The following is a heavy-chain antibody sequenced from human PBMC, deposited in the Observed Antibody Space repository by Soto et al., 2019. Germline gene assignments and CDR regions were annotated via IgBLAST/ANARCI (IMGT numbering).Heavy chain of an antibody. CDR3: ARSPAAGTNAFDI. CDR1: GFTFSSYA. D-gene: IGHD6-13*01. J-gene: IGHJ3*02. V-gene: IGHV3-30-3*01. CDR2: ISYDGSNK. Sequence: QVQLVESGGGVVQPGRSLRLSCAASGFTFSSYAMHWVRQAPGKGLEWVAVISYDGSNKYYADSVKGRFTISRDNSKNTLYLQMNSLRAEDTAVYYCARSPAAGTNAFDIWVQGTMVTVSS.